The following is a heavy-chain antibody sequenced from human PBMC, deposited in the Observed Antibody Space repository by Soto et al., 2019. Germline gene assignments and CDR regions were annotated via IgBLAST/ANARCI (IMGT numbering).Heavy chain of an antibody. CDR2: TYHSGNP. CDR1: GDTISTGGYT. CDR3: AREDSQYDYFDP. J-gene: IGHJ4*02. V-gene: IGHV4-30-2*01. D-gene: IGHD2-15*01. Sequence: SETLSLTCGVSGDTISTGGYTWAWIRQPPGKALEWIGHTYHSGNPYYNPSLKSRVIISVDMSKNQFSLNLTSVTAADTAVYYCAREDSQYDYFDPWGQGILVTVSS.